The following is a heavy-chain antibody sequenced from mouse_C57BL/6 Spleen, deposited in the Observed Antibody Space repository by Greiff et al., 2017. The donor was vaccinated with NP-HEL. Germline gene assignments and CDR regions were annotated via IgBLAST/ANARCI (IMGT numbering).Heavy chain of an antibody. Sequence: QVQLQQPGAELVKPGASVKMSCKASGYTFTSYWITWVKQRPGQGLEWIGDIYPGSGSTNYNEKFKSKATLTVDTSSSTAYMQLSSLTSEDSAVYYCARFDYGLGYFDVWGTGTTVTVSS. CDR1: GYTFTSYW. CDR2: IYPGSGST. J-gene: IGHJ1*03. CDR3: ARFDYGLGYFDV. D-gene: IGHD1-1*01. V-gene: IGHV1-55*01.